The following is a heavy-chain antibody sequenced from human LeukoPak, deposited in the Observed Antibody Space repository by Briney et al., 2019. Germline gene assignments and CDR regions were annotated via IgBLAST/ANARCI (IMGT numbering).Heavy chain of an antibody. CDR2: ISGSGGST. CDR3: AREEGYYDSSGYYPREY. CDR1: GFTFSSYA. J-gene: IGHJ4*02. Sequence: PGGSLRLSCAASGFTFSSYAMSWVRQAPGKGLEWVSAISGSGGSTYYADSVKGRFTISRDNSKNTLYLQMNSLRAEDTAVYYCAREEGYYDSSGYYPREYWGQGTLVTVSS. V-gene: IGHV3-23*01. D-gene: IGHD3-22*01.